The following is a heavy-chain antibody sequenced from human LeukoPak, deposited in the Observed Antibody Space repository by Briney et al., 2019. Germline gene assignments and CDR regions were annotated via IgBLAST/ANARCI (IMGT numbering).Heavy chain of an antibody. D-gene: IGHD5-12*01. CDR2: IFHSGHP. J-gene: IGHJ2*01. CDR1: GGSINNSSHY. V-gene: IGHV4-31*03. CDR3: ARFPRVANRWYFDL. Sequence: KPSETLSLTCSGSGGSINNSSHYWRWIRHHPEKGLERIGYIFHSGHPLYHRSLQERLFISIDTSQNHFSLNLASVTAADTSVYYCARFPRVANRWYFDLWGRGSLVVVSS.